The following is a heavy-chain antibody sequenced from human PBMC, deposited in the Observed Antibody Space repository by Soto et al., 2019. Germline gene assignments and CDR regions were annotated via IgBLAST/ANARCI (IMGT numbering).Heavy chain of an antibody. D-gene: IGHD5-12*01. CDR3: ARDPPVRLQLHDAFDI. CDR2: ISSSSSYI. Sequence: EVQLVESGGGLVKPGGSLRLSCAASGFTFSSYSMNWVRQAPGKGLEWVSSISSSSSYIYYADSVKGRFTISRDNAKNSLYLQMNSLRAEDTAVYYCARDPPVRLQLHDAFDIWGQRTMVTVSS. J-gene: IGHJ3*02. V-gene: IGHV3-21*01. CDR1: GFTFSSYS.